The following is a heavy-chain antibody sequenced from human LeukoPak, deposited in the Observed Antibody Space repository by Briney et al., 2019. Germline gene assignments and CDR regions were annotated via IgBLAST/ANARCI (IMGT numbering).Heavy chain of an antibody. J-gene: IGHJ3*02. CDR2: IYTSGST. Sequence: PSETLSLTCAVYGGSFSGYYWSWIRQPAGKGLEWIGRIYTSGSTNYNPSLKSRVTMSVDTSKNQFSLKLSSVTAADTAVYYCARGSIFGVVHDAFDIWGQGTMVTVSS. V-gene: IGHV4-59*10. CDR3: ARGSIFGVVHDAFDI. CDR1: GGSFSGYY. D-gene: IGHD3-3*01.